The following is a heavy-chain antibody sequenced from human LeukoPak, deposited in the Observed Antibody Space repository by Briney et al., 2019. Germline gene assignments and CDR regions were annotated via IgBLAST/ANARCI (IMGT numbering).Heavy chain of an antibody. D-gene: IGHD3-16*01. Sequence: GGSLRLSCAASGFTLSTYWMHWARQAPGKGLVWVSRINPDGSTTTYADSVEGRFTISRDNAKNSLYLQMNSLRAEDTAVYYCARARRRFGSDYGMDVWGRGTTVTVSS. V-gene: IGHV3-74*01. CDR1: GFTLSTYW. J-gene: IGHJ6*02. CDR2: INPDGSTT. CDR3: ARARRRFGSDYGMDV.